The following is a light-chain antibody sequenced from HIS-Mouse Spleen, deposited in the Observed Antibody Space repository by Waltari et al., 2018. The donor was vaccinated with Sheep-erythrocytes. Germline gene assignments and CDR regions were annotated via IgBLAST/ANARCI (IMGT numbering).Light chain of an antibody. CDR3: QAWDSSTAV. Sequence: SYELTQPPSVSVSPGQTASITCSGDKVGDKYACWYQQKPGQSPVLVIYQDSKRPSGSPGRFSGPSPGNTATLAISGTQAMDEADYYCQAWDSSTAVFGGGTKLTVL. CDR2: QDS. J-gene: IGLJ2*01. V-gene: IGLV3-1*01. CDR1: KVGDKY.